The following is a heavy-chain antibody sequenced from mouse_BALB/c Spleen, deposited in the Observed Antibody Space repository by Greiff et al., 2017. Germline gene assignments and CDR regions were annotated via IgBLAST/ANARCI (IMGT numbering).Heavy chain of an antibody. Sequence: VQLQQSGAELVRSGASVKLSCTASGFNIKDYYMHWVKQRPEQGLEWIGWIDPENGDTEYAPKFQGKATMTADTSSNTAYLQLSSLTSEDTAVYYCNAVLRLPGGLADWGQGTLVTVSA. D-gene: IGHD1-2*01. J-gene: IGHJ3*01. V-gene: IGHV14-4*02. CDR2: IDPENGDT. CDR3: NAVLRLPGGLAD. CDR1: GFNIKDYY.